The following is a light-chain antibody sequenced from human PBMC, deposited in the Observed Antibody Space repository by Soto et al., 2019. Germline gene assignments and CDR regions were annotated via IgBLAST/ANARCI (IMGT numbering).Light chain of an antibody. CDR1: SGDIGSYNR. CDR3: SSYTNINTRACV. Sequence: QSALTQPASVSGSPGQSITISCTGTSGDIGSYNRVSWYQQHPGKAPKLIIYEVTDRPSGVSNRFSGSKSGNTASLTISGLQAEDEAEYSCSSYTNINTRACVFGTGPKLTVL. CDR2: EVT. V-gene: IGLV2-14*01. J-gene: IGLJ1*01.